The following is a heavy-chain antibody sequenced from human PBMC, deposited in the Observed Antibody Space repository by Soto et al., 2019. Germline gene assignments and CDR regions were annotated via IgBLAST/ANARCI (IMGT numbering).Heavy chain of an antibody. J-gene: IGHJ6*02. V-gene: IGHV3-23*01. CDR1: GFIFSSYT. CDR3: AKVMMNSPQLAYYYYGMDV. CDR2: ISGSGGST. Sequence: GVSLRLSCTASGFIFSSYTINWVRQAPGKGLEWVSAISGSGGSTYYADSVKGRFTISRDNSKNTLYLQMNSLRAEDTAVYYCAKVMMNSPQLAYYYYGMDVWGQGTTVTVSS. D-gene: IGHD6-13*01.